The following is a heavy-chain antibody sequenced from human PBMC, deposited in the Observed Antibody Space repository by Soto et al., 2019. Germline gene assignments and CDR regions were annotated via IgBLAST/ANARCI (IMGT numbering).Heavy chain of an antibody. CDR1: GFTFSSYG. J-gene: IGHJ5*02. D-gene: IGHD2-21*02. Sequence: QVQLVESGGGVVQPGRSLRLSCAASGFTFSSYGMHWVRQAPGKGLEWVAVISYDGSNKYYADSVKGRFTISRDNSKNTLYLQMNSLRAEDTAVYYCAIGLHIVVVTATWGQGTLVTVSS. CDR2: ISYDGSNK. CDR3: AIGLHIVVVTAT. V-gene: IGHV3-30*03.